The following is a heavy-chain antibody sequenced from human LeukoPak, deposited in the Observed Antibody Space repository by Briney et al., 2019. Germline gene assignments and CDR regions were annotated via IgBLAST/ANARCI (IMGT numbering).Heavy chain of an antibody. V-gene: IGHV1-69*04. CDR3: ASPGDGSGYYSKYYFDY. CDR2: IIPILGIA. CDR1: GGTFSSYA. J-gene: IGHJ4*02. D-gene: IGHD3-22*01. Sequence: SVKVSCKASGGTFSSYAISWVRQAPGQGLEWMGRIIPILGIANYAQKFQGRVTITADKSTSTAYMELSSLRSEDTAVYYCASPGDGSGYYSKYYFDYWGQGTLVTVSS.